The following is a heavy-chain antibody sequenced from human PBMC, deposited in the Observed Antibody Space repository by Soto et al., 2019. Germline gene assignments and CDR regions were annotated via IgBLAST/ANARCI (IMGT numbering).Heavy chain of an antibody. J-gene: IGHJ4*02. CDR3: RPEIHPR. V-gene: IGHV4-4*02. D-gene: IGHD3-10*02. CDR2: IHRAGVT. CDR1: GGSTSSSDW. Sequence: QVHLQVSGPGLVKPSETLSLTCAISGGSTSSSDWWTWVRQPPGEGLEWIGEIHRAGVTNYNSSLKSRLTISLDHSRNQFSLSLTSVTAADAAVCAGRPEIHPRWGQGILVPVSS.